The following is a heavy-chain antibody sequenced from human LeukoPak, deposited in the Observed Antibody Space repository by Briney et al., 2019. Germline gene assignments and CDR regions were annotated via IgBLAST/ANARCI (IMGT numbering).Heavy chain of an antibody. CDR2: IYSGGAT. Sequence: GGSLRLSCAVSGLTVSNNYMSWVRQAPGKGLEWVSVIYSGGATYYADSVKGRFTISRDNSKNTLYLHMNSLRAEDTAVYYCARDRAPPTSWYFDYWGQGTLVTVSS. J-gene: IGHJ4*02. CDR1: GLTVSNNY. CDR3: ARDRAPPTSWYFDY. D-gene: IGHD2-2*01. V-gene: IGHV3-66*01.